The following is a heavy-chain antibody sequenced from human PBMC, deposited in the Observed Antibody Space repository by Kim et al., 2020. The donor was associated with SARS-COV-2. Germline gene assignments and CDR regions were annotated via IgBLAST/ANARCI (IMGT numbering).Heavy chain of an antibody. CDR2: IYYSGST. V-gene: IGHV4-31*03. CDR3: ASVSGEMATNPQLDAFDM. CDR1: GGSISSGGYY. J-gene: IGHJ3*02. Sequence: SETLSLTCTVSGGSISSGGYYWSWIRQHPGKGLEWIGYIYYSGSTYYNPSLKSRVTISVDTSKNQFSLKLSSVTAADTAVYYCASVSGEMATNPQLDAFDMWGQGTLVTVS. D-gene: IGHD5-12*01.